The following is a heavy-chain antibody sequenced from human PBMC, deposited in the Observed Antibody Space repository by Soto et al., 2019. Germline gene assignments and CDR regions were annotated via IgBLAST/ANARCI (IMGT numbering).Heavy chain of an antibody. CDR3: TTDVHYIVGPTQGPYYFDY. J-gene: IGHJ4*02. CDR1: GFTFSNAW. Sequence: EVQLVESGGGLVKPGGSLRLSCAASGFTFSNAWMSWVRQAPGKGLEWVGRIKSKTDGGTTDFAAPVKGRFTMSRDDSKTTLYLQMNSLKIEDTALYYCTTDVHYIVGPTQGPYYFDYWGQGTLVTVSS. V-gene: IGHV3-15*01. CDR2: IKSKTDGGTT. D-gene: IGHD1-26*01.